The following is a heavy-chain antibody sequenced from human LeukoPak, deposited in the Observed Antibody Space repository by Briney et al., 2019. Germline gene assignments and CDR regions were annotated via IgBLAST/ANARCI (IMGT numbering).Heavy chain of an antibody. D-gene: IGHD3-22*01. V-gene: IGHV4-59*01. Sequence: SETLSLTCTVSGGSISNYYWSWIRQPPGKGLEWIGYIYYSGSTNYNPSLKSRVTISVDTSKNQFSLKLSSVTAADTAVYYCARDLGYYDSSGYYDYWGQGTLVTVSS. J-gene: IGHJ4*02. CDR2: IYYSGST. CDR1: GGSISNYY. CDR3: ARDLGYYDSSGYYDY.